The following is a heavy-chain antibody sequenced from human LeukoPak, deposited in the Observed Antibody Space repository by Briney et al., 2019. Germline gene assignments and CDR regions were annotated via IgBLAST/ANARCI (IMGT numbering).Heavy chain of an antibody. J-gene: IGHJ3*02. CDR3: ARFRNIVVVPAAHTSVSAFDI. Sequence: SETLSLTCTVSGGSISSGGYYWSWIRQPPGKGLEWIGYIDHSGSTYYNPSLKSRVTISVDRSKNQFSLKLSSVTAADTAVYYCARFRNIVVVPAAHTSVSAFDIWGQGTMVTVSS. V-gene: IGHV4-30-2*01. D-gene: IGHD2-2*01. CDR1: GGSISSGGYY. CDR2: IDHSGST.